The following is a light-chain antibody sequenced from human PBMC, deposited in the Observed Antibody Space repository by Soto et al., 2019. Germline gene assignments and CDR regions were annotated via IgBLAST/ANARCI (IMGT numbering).Light chain of an antibody. Sequence: AIQLTQSPSSLSASVGDRVTITFRASQGISNFLAWYQQKPGKAPKLLIYDASSLQSGVPSRFRGSGSGTEFTLTISSLQPDDFATYYCQQYNNYWTFGQGTKVDI. CDR2: DAS. CDR1: QGISNF. CDR3: QQYNNYWT. V-gene: IGKV1D-13*01. J-gene: IGKJ1*01.